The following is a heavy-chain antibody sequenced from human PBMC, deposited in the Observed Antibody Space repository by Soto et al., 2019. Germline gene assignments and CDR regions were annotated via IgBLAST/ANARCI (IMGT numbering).Heavy chain of an antibody. CDR3: ARVTRAYCSSHGCPQDDDFDI. CDR1: GYTFTSYG. CDR2: ISAYNGNT. D-gene: IGHD2-2*01. V-gene: IGHV1-18*01. Sequence: QVQLVQSGAEVKKPGASVKVSCKASGYTFTSYGISWVRQAPGQGLEWMGWISAYNGNTNYPRKLQGTVTMTPDTPTSTAYMEPRSLSSDDTAVYYCARVTRAYCSSHGCPQDDDFDIWGQGTMVTVSS. J-gene: IGHJ3*02.